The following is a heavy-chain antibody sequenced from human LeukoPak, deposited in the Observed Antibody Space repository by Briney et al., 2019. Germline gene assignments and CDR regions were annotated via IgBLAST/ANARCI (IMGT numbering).Heavy chain of an antibody. CDR3: ARGRGYCSGGSCSALNWFDP. CDR2: ISAYNGNT. V-gene: IGHV1-18*01. Sequence: ASVKVSCKASGYTFTSYGISWVRQAPGQGLEWMGWISAYNGNTNYAQKLQGRVTMTTDTSTSTAYMELRSLRSDDTAVYYCARGRGYCSGGSCSALNWFDPWGQGTLVTVSS. D-gene: IGHD2-15*01. J-gene: IGHJ5*02. CDR1: GYTFTSYG.